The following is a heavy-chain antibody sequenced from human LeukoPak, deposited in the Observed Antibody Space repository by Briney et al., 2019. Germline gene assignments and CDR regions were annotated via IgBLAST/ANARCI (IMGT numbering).Heavy chain of an antibody. J-gene: IGHJ5*02. V-gene: IGHV4-39*07. CDR2: IYYSGST. Sequence: SETLSLTCTVSGGSISSSSYYWGWIRQPPGKGLEWIGSIYYSGSTYYNPSLKSRVTISVDTSKNQFSLKLSSVTAADTAVYYCASLWAVRGVKPKYDPWGQGTLVTVSS. D-gene: IGHD3-10*01. CDR1: GGSISSSSYY. CDR3: ASLWAVRGVKPKYDP.